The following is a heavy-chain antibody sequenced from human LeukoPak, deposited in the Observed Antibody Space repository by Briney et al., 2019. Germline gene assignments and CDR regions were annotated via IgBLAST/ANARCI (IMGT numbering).Heavy chain of an antibody. D-gene: IGHD1-14*01. CDR3: ARGGVTTTKGFDY. Sequence: SETLSLTCAVYGGSFSGYYWSWIRQPPGKGLEWIGEINHSGSTNYNPSLKSRVTISVDTSKNQFSLKLSSVTAADTAVYYCARGGVTTTKGFDYWGQGTLVTVSS. V-gene: IGHV4-34*01. CDR1: GGSFSGYY. CDR2: INHSGST. J-gene: IGHJ4*02.